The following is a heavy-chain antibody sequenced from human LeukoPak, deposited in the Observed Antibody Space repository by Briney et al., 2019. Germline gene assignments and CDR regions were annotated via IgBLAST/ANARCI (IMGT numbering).Heavy chain of an antibody. CDR2: IYYSGST. CDR1: GGSISSSSYY. V-gene: IGHV4-39*01. D-gene: IGHD2-8*02. CDR3: ASQLEVGPQIDY. J-gene: IGHJ4*02. Sequence: PSETLSLTCSVSGGSISSSSYYWRWIRQPPGKGLEWIGSIYYSGSTYSNPSLKSRVTISVDTSKNPSSLKLSSATAADTAVYYCASQLEVGPQIDYWGQGTLVTVSS.